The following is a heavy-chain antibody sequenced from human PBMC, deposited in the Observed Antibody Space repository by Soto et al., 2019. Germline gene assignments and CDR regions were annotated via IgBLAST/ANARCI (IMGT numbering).Heavy chain of an antibody. V-gene: IGHV3-33*01. CDR1: GFTFSSYG. CDR2: IWYDGSNK. Sequence: GGSLRLSCAASGFTFSSYGMHWVRQAPGKGLEWVAVIWYDGSNKYYADSVKGRFTISRDNSKNTLYLQMNSLRAEDTAVYYCARRNLHSSSSSGSTNYYYGMDVWGQGTTVTVSS. J-gene: IGHJ6*02. CDR3: ARRNLHSSSSSGSTNYYYGMDV. D-gene: IGHD6-6*01.